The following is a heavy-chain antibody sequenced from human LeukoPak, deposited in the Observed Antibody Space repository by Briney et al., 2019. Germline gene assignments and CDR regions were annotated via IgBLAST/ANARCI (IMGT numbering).Heavy chain of an antibody. J-gene: IGHJ4*02. V-gene: IGHV3-7*05. Sequence: GGSLRLSCVVSGFTFSSNWMRWVRQAPGKGLEWVGNIKEDGSVKYYVDSVKGCFTISRNNSKNTLYLQMNSLSAEDTAVYYCAKDLRSFDYWGQGTLVTVSS. CDR3: AKDLRSFDY. CDR1: GFTFSSNW. CDR2: IKEDGSVK.